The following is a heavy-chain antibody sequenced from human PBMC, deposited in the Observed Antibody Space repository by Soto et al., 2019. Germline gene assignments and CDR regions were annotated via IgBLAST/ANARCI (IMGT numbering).Heavy chain of an antibody. Sequence: XVSLRLSCAASGFTFSSYGMHWVRQAPGKGLEWVAVIWYDGSNKYYADSVRGRFTISRDNSKNTLYLQMNSLRAEDTAVYYCARRLWLRNYYYYGMDVWGQGTTVTVSS. CDR3: ARRLWLRNYYYYGMDV. V-gene: IGHV3-33*01. D-gene: IGHD2-21*01. CDR1: GFTFSSYG. CDR2: IWYDGSNK. J-gene: IGHJ6*02.